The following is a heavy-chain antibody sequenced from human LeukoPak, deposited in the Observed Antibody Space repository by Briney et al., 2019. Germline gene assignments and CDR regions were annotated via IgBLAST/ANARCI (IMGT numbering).Heavy chain of an antibody. CDR1: GFTFSDYY. Sequence: GGSLRLACAASGFTFSDYYMSWIRQAPGKGLEGVSYISSSGSTIDYADSVKGRFTISRDNAKNSLYLQMNSLRAEDTAVYCCARSIPAGNRRWGQGPLVTVSS. D-gene: IGHD2-2*01. J-gene: IGHJ4*02. CDR2: ISSSGSTI. CDR3: ARSIPAGNRR. V-gene: IGHV3-11*01.